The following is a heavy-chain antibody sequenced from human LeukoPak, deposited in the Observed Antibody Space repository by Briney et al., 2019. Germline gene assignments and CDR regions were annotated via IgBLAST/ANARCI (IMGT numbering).Heavy chain of an antibody. CDR2: ISYDGSNK. Sequence: GGSLRLSCAASGFTFSSYAMHWVHQAPGKGLEWVAVISYDGSNKYYANSVKGRFTISRDNSKNTLYLQMNSLRAEDTAVYYCARSRNYYGSGLDYWGQGTLVTVSS. V-gene: IGHV3-30-3*01. D-gene: IGHD3-10*01. CDR3: ARSRNYYGSGLDY. J-gene: IGHJ4*02. CDR1: GFTFSSYA.